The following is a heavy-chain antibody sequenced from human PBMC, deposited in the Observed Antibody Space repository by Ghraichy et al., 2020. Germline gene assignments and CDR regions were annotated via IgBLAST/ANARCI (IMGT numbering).Heavy chain of an antibody. Sequence: GGSLRLSCAASGFTFSSYWMSWVRQAPGKGLEWVANIKQDGSEKYYVDSVKGRFTISRDNAKNSLYLQMNSLRAEDTAVYYCAREELNKYYYYYMDVWGKGTTVTVSS. CDR1: GFTFSSYW. V-gene: IGHV3-7*03. CDR2: IKQDGSEK. CDR3: AREELNKYYYYYMDV. D-gene: IGHD1-26*01. J-gene: IGHJ6*03.